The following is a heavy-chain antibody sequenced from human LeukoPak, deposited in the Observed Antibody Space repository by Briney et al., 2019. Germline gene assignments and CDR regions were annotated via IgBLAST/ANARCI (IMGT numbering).Heavy chain of an antibody. D-gene: IGHD3-10*01. Sequence: PGGSLRLSWAASGXTFSDYSVNWVRQAPGKGLEWVSYISSSSTTIYYAASVKGRFTISRDNAKNSLYLQMNSLRDEDTAVYYCARRYGYFDYWGQGTLVTVSS. CDR3: ARRYGYFDY. V-gene: IGHV3-48*02. CDR2: ISSSSTTI. CDR1: GXTFSDYS. J-gene: IGHJ4*02.